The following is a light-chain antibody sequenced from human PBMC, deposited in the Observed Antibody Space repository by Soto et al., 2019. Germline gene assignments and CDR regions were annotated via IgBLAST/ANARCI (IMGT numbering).Light chain of an antibody. CDR2: DVS. V-gene: IGLV2-11*01. CDR1: SSDVGGYNY. J-gene: IGLJ7*01. Sequence: QAVVTQPRSVSGSPGQSVTISCTGTSSDVGGYNYVSWYQQHPGNAPKLMIYDVSKRPSGVPDRFSGSKSGNTASLTISGLQAEDEADYYCCSYAGSSLFGGGTQLTVL. CDR3: CSYAGSSL.